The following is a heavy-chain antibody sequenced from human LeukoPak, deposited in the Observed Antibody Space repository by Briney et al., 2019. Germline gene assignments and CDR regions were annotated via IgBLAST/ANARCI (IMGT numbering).Heavy chain of an antibody. Sequence: SETLSLTCTVSGGSISSSSYYWGWIRQPPGKGLEWIGYIYYSGSTYYNPSLKSRVTISVDTSKNQFSLKLSSVTAADTAVYYCARARYYYGSGSYVAFDIWGQGTMVTVSS. CDR3: ARARYYYGSGSYVAFDI. CDR1: GGSISSSSYY. V-gene: IGHV4-39*07. CDR2: IYYSGST. D-gene: IGHD3-10*01. J-gene: IGHJ3*02.